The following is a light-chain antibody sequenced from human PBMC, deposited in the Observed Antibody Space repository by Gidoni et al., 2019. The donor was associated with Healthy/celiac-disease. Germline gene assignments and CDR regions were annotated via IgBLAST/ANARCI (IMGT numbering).Light chain of an antibody. CDR1: QGISSY. CDR2: APS. CDR3: QQLNSYPLT. V-gene: IGKV1-9*01. J-gene: IGKJ4*01. Sequence: DIQLPQSPSFLSASVGDRVTITCRASQGISSYLSWYQQKPGKAPKLLIYAPSTLQSGVPSRFSGSGSGTEFTLTISSMQPEDFATYSCQQLNSYPLTFGGGTKVEIK.